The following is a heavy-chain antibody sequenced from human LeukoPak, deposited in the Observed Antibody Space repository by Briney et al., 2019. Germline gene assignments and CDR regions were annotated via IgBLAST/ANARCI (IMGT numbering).Heavy chain of an antibody. Sequence: ASVKVSCKVSGYTLTELSMHWVRQAPGKGLEWMGGFDPEDDETIYAQKFQGRVTMTEDTSTDTAYMELSSLRSEDTAVYYCATTIDSGGPGAESFQHGAQGTLVTVPS. CDR1: GYTLTELS. V-gene: IGHV1-24*01. J-gene: IGHJ1*01. CDR2: FDPEDDET. D-gene: IGHD1-26*01. CDR3: ATTIDSGGPGAESFQH.